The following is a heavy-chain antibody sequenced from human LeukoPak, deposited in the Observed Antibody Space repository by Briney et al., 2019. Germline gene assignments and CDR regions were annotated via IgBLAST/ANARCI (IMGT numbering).Heavy chain of an antibody. Sequence: PGGSLRLSCAASGFTFNSHAMSWVRQAPGKGLEWVSGISGRGGRTYYADSVKGRFTISRDNSKSTVYLQMDSLRAEDKAIYYFARDEWLQFNGEPQDFDYWGQGTLVTVSS. D-gene: IGHD5-24*01. CDR2: ISGRGGRT. CDR1: GFTFNSHA. CDR3: ARDEWLQFNGEPQDFDY. V-gene: IGHV3-23*01. J-gene: IGHJ4*02.